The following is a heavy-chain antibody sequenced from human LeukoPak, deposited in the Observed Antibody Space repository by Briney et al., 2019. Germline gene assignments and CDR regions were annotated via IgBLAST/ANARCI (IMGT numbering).Heavy chain of an antibody. J-gene: IGHJ4*02. Sequence: GGSLRLSCAASGFTFDDYAMHWVRQAPGKGLEWVSGISWNSGSIGYADSVKGRFTISRDNSKNTLYLQMNSLRAEDTAVYYCAKDGTPYCSSTTCYKDFDYWGQGTLVTVSS. V-gene: IGHV3-9*01. D-gene: IGHD2-2*02. CDR3: AKDGTPYCSSTTCYKDFDY. CDR2: ISWNSGSI. CDR1: GFTFDDYA.